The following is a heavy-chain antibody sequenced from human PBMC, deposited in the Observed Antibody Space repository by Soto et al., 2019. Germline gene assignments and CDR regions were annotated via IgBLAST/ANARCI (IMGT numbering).Heavy chain of an antibody. CDR1: GFTFSSYG. CDR3: AKEYYYDSSGPHFDY. D-gene: IGHD3-22*01. V-gene: IGHV3-30*18. Sequence: GGSLRLSCAASGFTFSSYGMHWVRQASGKGLEWVAVISYDGSNKYYADSVKGRFTISRDNSKNTLYLQMNSLRAEDTAVYCCAKEYYYDSSGPHFDYWGQGTLVTVSS. J-gene: IGHJ4*02. CDR2: ISYDGSNK.